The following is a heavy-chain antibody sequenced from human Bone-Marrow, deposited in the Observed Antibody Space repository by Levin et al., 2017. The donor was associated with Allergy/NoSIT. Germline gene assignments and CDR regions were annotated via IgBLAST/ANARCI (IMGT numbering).Heavy chain of an antibody. CDR1: GYTFTSYA. D-gene: IGHD3-22*01. CDR2: INAGNGNT. CDR3: ARVHYYDSSGYYYFDY. Sequence: ASVKVSCKASGYTFTSYAMHWVRQAPGQRLEWMGWINAGNGNTKYSQKFQGRVTITRDTSASTAYMELSSLRSEDTAVYYCARVHYYDSSGYYYFDYWGQGTLVTVSS. V-gene: IGHV1-3*01. J-gene: IGHJ4*02.